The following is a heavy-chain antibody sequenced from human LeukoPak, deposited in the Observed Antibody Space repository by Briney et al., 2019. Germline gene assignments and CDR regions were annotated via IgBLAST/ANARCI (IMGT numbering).Heavy chain of an antibody. CDR2: ISGSGGST. V-gene: IGHV3-23*01. CDR1: GFAFSNYA. J-gene: IGHJ3*02. CDR3: AKLKGPYGDPNDAFDI. Sequence: GGSLRLSCAASGFAFSNYAMSWVRQAPGKGLEWVSTISGSGGSTYYADSMKGRFTVSRDNSKNTLYLQMNTLRAEDTAVYYCAKLKGPYGDPNDAFDIWGQGTMVTVSS. D-gene: IGHD4-17*01.